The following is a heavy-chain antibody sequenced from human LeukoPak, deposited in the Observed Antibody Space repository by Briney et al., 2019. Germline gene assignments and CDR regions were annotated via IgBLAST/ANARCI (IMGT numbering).Heavy chain of an antibody. V-gene: IGHV4-61*01. CDR2: IYYSGST. Sequence: PSETLSLTCTVSGGSVSSGSYYWSWIRQPPGKGLEWIGYIYYSGSTNYNPSLKSRVTISVDTSKNQFSLKLSSVTAADTAVYYCARGGDDYGGNYAFGIWGQGTMVTVSS. CDR1: GGSVSSGSYY. CDR3: ARGGDDYGGNYAFGI. D-gene: IGHD4-23*01. J-gene: IGHJ3*02.